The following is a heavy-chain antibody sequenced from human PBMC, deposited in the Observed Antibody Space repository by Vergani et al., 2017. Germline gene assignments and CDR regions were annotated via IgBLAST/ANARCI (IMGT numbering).Heavy chain of an antibody. V-gene: IGHV3-15*07. CDR3: TTDPRYCADGSCYWLRDHHYYGMDV. D-gene: IGHD2-8*01. CDR1: GFSFRNAW. Sequence: EVQLVESGGGIVKPGGSLRLSCVASGFSFRNAWMNWVRRTPGKGLEWVGRIKRTFDPGTTDYAAAVKGRFTISRDDSKNTLFLQMNGLKTEDIGVYYCTTDPRYCADGSCYWLRDHHYYGMDVWGQGTTVTVSS. J-gene: IGHJ6*02. CDR2: IKRTFDPGTT.